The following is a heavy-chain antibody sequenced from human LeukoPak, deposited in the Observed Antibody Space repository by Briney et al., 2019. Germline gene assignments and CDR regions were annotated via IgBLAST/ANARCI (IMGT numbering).Heavy chain of an antibody. D-gene: IGHD3-10*01. Sequence: GESLKISCKGSGYSFTKYWIGWVRQMPGKGLEWMGIIYPDDSETRYSPSFEGQVTISADKSISTAYLQWSSLKASDTAMYYCARHTCPNYGSGSYCYYYMDVWGKGTTVTVSS. CDR3: ARHTCPNYGSGSYCYYYMDV. CDR2: IYPDDSET. J-gene: IGHJ6*03. CDR1: GYSFTKYW. V-gene: IGHV5-51*01.